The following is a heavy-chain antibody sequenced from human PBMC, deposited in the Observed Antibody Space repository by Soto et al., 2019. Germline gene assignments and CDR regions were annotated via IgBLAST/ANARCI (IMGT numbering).Heavy chain of an antibody. CDR2: ISYDGSNK. Sequence: PGGSLRLSCAASGFTFSSYGMHWVRQAPGKGLEWVAVISYDGSNKYYADSVKGRFTISRDNSKNTLYLQMNSLRAEDTAVYYCAKDQSGSYYYYMDVWGKGTTVTVS. CDR1: GFTFSSYG. D-gene: IGHD3-10*01. J-gene: IGHJ6*03. V-gene: IGHV3-30*18. CDR3: AKDQSGSYYYYMDV.